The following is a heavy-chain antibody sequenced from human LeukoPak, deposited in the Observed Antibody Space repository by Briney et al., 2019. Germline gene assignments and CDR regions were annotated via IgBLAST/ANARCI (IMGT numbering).Heavy chain of an antibody. CDR3: ATSFGAYYYDTSGYYDF. Sequence: PGGSLRLSCAASGFTFDDYAIHWVRQPPGKGLEWVSLISRDGNSTYYAGSVKGRFTISRDNSKNSLYLQMNSLRTEDTAFYYCATSFGAYYYDTSGYYDFWGQGTLVTVSS. D-gene: IGHD3-22*01. V-gene: IGHV3-43*02. J-gene: IGHJ4*02. CDR2: ISRDGNST. CDR1: GFTFDDYA.